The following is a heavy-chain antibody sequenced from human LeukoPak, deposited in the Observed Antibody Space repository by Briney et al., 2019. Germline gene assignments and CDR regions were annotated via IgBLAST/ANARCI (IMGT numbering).Heavy chain of an antibody. V-gene: IGHV4-38-2*01. CDR3: ARRVRGGIGSVGRWFDP. Sequence: PSETLSLTCAVSGYSIRGVYYWGWFRQSPGKGLQWIGNIHHSGSTYYNPSLKSRVTMSVDTAKNQFSLTLSSVTAADTAVYFCARRVRGGIGSVGRWFDPWGQGSQVIVSS. CDR1: GYSIRGVYY. D-gene: IGHD1-26*01. CDR2: IHHSGST. J-gene: IGHJ5*02.